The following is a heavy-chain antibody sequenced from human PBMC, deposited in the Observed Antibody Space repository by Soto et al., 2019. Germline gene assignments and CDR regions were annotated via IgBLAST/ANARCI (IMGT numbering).Heavy chain of an antibody. D-gene: IGHD2-2*01. J-gene: IGHJ6*02. V-gene: IGHV3-15*01. CDR2: IKSKTDGGTT. CDR3: TYQLPNYYYGMDV. CDR1: GFTFSNAW. Sequence: GGSLRLSCAASGFTFSNAWMSWVRQAPGKGLEWVGRIKSKTDGGTTDYAAPVKGRFTISRDDSKNTLYLQMNSLKTEDTAVYYCTYQLPNYYYGMDVWGQGTTVTVSS.